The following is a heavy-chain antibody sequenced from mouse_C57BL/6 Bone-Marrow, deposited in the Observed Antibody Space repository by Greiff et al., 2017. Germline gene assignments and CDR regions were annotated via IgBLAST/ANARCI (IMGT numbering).Heavy chain of an antibody. CDR1: GYSITSGYY. D-gene: IGHD2-14*01. V-gene: IGHV3-6*01. CDR2: ISYDGSN. J-gene: IGHJ3*01. CDR3: ARLLIGGFAY. Sequence: EVQLQQSGPGLVKPSQSLSLTCSVTGYSITSGYYWNWIRQFPGNKLEWMGYISYDGSNNYNPSLKNRISITRDTSKNQFFLKWNSVTTEDTATYCGARLLIGGFAYWGQGTLVTVSA.